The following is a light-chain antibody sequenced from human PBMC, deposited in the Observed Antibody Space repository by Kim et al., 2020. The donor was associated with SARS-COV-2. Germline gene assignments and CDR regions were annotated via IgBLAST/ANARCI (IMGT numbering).Light chain of an antibody. Sequence: ELTQPPSASGTPGQRVTISCSGSSSNIGHNPVDWYQQLPGTAPKLLISTNNQRPSGVPDRFSGPKSGTSASLAISGLQSEDEADYYCASWDDSLHGPVFGGGTQLTVL. V-gene: IGLV1-44*01. CDR3: ASWDDSLHGPV. CDR2: TNN. CDR1: SSNIGHNP. J-gene: IGLJ2*01.